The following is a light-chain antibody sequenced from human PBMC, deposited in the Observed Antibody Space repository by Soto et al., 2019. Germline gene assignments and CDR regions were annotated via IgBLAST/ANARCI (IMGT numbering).Light chain of an antibody. V-gene: IGKV3-11*01. Sequence: IEMTQSPATLSVSPGERASLSCKASQSMRINLAWYQQKPGQAPRLLIYDASNRATGIPARFSGSGSGTDFTLTISSLEPEDFAVYYCQQRSNWLRTFGQGTKVDIK. J-gene: IGKJ1*01. CDR3: QQRSNWLRT. CDR1: QSMRIN. CDR2: DAS.